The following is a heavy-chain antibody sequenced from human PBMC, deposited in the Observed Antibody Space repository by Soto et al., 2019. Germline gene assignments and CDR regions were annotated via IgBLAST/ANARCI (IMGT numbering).Heavy chain of an antibody. D-gene: IGHD3-9*01. CDR1: EFTFSNYA. CDR2: ISYGGGTT. J-gene: IGHJ4*02. Sequence: PGGSLRLSCAASEFTFSNYAMSWVRQAPGKGLEWVSAISYGGGTTYYADSVKGRFTISRDNSKNTLYLQMNSLRAGDTAVYYCARAIDYDILTGYPAPPDYWGQGTLVTVSS. CDR3: ARAIDYDILTGYPAPPDY. V-gene: IGHV3-23*01.